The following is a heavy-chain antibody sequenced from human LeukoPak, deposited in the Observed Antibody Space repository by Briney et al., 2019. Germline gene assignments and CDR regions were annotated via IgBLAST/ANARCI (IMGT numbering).Heavy chain of an antibody. D-gene: IGHD5-12*01. CDR2: ISSSSSTI. CDR1: GFTFSSYS. Sequence: GGSLRLSCAASGFTFSSYSMNWVRQAPGKGLEWVSHISSSSSTIYYADSLEGRFTISRDNSKNTLYLQINSLRAEDTALYYCAKKSLRGYSGYDPATYYFDYWGQGTLVTVSS. J-gene: IGHJ4*02. V-gene: IGHV3-48*01. CDR3: AKKSLRGYSGYDPATYYFDY.